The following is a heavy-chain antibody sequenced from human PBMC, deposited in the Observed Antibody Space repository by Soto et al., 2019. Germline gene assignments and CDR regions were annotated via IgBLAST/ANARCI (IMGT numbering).Heavy chain of an antibody. V-gene: IGHV4-38-2*01. CDR1: GYSISTGFN. Sequence: SETLSLTCAVSGYSISTGFNWAWIRQPPGKGLEWIGSIYHSGSTYYNLSLKSRVTISSDASKNQISLKLRSLTAADTAVYFCARVKATLYRHYYFDYWGQGTPVTVSS. J-gene: IGHJ4*02. CDR3: ARVKATLYRHYYFDY. D-gene: IGHD5-12*01. CDR2: IYHSGST.